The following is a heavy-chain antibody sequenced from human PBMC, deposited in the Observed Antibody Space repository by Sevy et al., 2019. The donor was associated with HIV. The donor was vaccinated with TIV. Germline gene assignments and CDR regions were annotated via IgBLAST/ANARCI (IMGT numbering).Heavy chain of an antibody. J-gene: IGHJ6*03. D-gene: IGHD3-22*01. CDR1: GYTFTSYD. CDR3: ARVANYDSSGYSQVAGYYYYMDV. CDR2: ISAYNGNT. V-gene: IGHV1-18*01. Sequence: ASVKVSCKASGYTFTSYDINWVRQAPGQGLEWMGWISAYNGNTNYAQKLQGRVTMTTDTSKSTAYMELRSLRSDDTAVYYCARVANYDSSGYSQVAGYYYYMDVWGKGTTVTVSS.